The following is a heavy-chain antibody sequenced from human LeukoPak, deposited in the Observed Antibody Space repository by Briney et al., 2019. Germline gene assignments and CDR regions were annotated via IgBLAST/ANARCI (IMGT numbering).Heavy chain of an antibody. CDR2: ISAYNGNT. D-gene: IGHD3-9*01. CDR3: ARVDSTNAFDV. Sequence: GASVTVSCKASGYTFTNYGFGWVRQAPGQGLEWMGWISAYNGNTESARKLQGRLTMTTDTTTSTAYTELRSLSSVDTAVYFCARVDSTNAFDVWGQGTVVTVS. J-gene: IGHJ3*01. CDR1: GYTFTNYG. V-gene: IGHV1-18*01.